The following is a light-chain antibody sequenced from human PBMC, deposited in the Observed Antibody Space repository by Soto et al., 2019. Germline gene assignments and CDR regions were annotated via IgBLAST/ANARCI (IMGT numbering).Light chain of an antibody. CDR1: SSDVGGYNY. V-gene: IGLV2-14*01. Sequence: QSVLTQPASVSGSPGQSITISCTGTSSDVGGYNYVSWYQQHPGKAPKLMIYEVSNRPSGVSNRFSGSKSGNTASLTISGLQAEDEADYYCQSYDSSLSGSRVFGTESNVTVL. CDR2: EVS. J-gene: IGLJ1*01. CDR3: QSYDSSLSGSRV.